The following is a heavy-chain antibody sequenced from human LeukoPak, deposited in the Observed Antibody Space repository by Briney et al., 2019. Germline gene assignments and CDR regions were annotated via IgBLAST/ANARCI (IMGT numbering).Heavy chain of an antibody. V-gene: IGHV1-2*02. Sequence: ASVKVSCKASGYSFTDYYMHWVRQAPGQGLEWVGWINPKGGATMYALKLQGRVTMTRDTSISIAYMELRWLTSDDTAFYYCARDTTGNVFHIWGQGTMVSVSS. CDR1: GYSFTDYY. J-gene: IGHJ3*02. CDR3: ARDTTGNVFHI. D-gene: IGHD1-14*01. CDR2: INPKGGAT.